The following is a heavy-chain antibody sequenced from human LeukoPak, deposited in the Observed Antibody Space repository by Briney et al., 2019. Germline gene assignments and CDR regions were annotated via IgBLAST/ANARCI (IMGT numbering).Heavy chain of an antibody. D-gene: IGHD6-6*01. V-gene: IGHV3-33*01. CDR1: GFTFSSYG. CDR3: AREISWSSSSMFDY. CDR2: IWYDGSNK. Sequence: GGSLRLSCAASGFTFSSYGMHWVRQAPGKGLEWVAVIWYDGSNKYHADSVKGRFTISRDNSKNTLYLQMNSLRAEDTAVYYCAREISWSSSSMFDYWGQGTLVTVSS. J-gene: IGHJ4*02.